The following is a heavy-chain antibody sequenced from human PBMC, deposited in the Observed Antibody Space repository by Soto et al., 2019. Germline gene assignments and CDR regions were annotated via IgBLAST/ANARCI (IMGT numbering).Heavy chain of an antibody. CDR1: GYSFARYW. J-gene: IGHJ4*02. Sequence: GESLKISCKGSGYSFARYWITWVRQKPVKSLEWVGRIDPSDSQTYYSPSFRGHVTISVTKSITTVFLQWSSLRASDTAMYYCARQIYDSDTGPNFQYYFDSWGQGTPVTVSS. V-gene: IGHV5-10-1*01. CDR2: IDPSDSQT. D-gene: IGHD3-22*01. CDR3: ARQIYDSDTGPNFQYYFDS.